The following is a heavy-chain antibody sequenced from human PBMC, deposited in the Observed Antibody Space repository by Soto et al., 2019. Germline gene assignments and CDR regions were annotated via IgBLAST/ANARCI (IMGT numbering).Heavy chain of an antibody. CDR3: ASFGYNWNDGLYYYGMDV. D-gene: IGHD1-1*01. CDR2: INAGNGNT. Sequence: GVSVKVSCKASGFTFTSYSMYWACQAPGQRLEWMGWINAGNGNTKYSQKFQGRVTITRDTSAGTAYMELSSLRSEDTAVYYCASFGYNWNDGLYYYGMDVWAKGPRSPSP. V-gene: IGHV1-3*01. J-gene: IGHJ6*02. CDR1: GFTFTSYS.